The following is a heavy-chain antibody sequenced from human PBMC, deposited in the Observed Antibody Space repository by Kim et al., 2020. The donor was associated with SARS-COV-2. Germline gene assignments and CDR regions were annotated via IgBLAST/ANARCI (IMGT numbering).Heavy chain of an antibody. CDR3: AKSFSGSYFGYDY. J-gene: IGHJ4*02. CDR1: GFSFNTYG. V-gene: IGHV3-30*18. D-gene: IGHD1-26*01. Sequence: GGSLRLSCAASGFSFNTYGMHWVRQSPGKGLEWVAVVSYDGSKKYYVDSVKGRFTISRDNSKNTLYLQMNSLRIEDTAVYYCAKSFSGSYFGYDYWGQGTVVTVS. CDR2: VSYDGSKK.